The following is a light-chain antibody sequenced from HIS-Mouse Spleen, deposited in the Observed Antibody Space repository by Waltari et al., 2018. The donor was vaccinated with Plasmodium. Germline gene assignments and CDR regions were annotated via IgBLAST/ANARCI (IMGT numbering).Light chain of an antibody. CDR1: QSISSY. Sequence: DIQMTQSPSSLSASVGDRVTITCRASQSISSYLNWYQHKPGKAPNLLIYAASSLQSGVPSRFSGIGSGTDFTLTISSLQPEDFATYYCQQSYSTWTFGQGTKVEIK. V-gene: IGKV1-39*01. CDR3: QQSYSTWT. J-gene: IGKJ1*01. CDR2: AAS.